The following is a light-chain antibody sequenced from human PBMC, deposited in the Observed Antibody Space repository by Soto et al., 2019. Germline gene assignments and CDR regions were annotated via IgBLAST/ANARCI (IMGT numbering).Light chain of an antibody. J-gene: IGLJ2*01. CDR2: EVA. Sequence: QSVLTQPPSASGSPGQSVTISCTGTSSDVGGYDLVSWYQQHPGKAPKLIPYEVAKRPSGVPARFSGSKSGNTASLTVSGLQADDESDYYCSSFAGNNNLFGGGTQLTVL. CDR1: SSDVGGYDL. CDR3: SSFAGNNNL. V-gene: IGLV2-8*01.